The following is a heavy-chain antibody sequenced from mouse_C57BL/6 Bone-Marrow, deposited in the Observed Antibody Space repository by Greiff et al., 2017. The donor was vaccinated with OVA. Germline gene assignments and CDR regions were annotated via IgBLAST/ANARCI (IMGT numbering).Heavy chain of an antibody. CDR3: ASMRGYYGSRFAY. CDR1: GFTFSSYG. V-gene: IGHV5-6*01. J-gene: IGHJ3*01. CDR2: ISSGGSYT. Sequence: EVQLVESGGDLVKPGGSLKLSCAASGFTFSSYGMSWVRQTPDKRLEWVATISSGGSYTYYPDSVKGRFTISTDNAKNTLYLQMSMLKSEDTAMYYCASMRGYYGSRFAYWGQGTLVTVSA. D-gene: IGHD1-1*01.